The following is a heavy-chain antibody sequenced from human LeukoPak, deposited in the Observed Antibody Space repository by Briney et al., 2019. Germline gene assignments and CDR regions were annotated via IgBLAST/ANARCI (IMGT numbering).Heavy chain of an antibody. V-gene: IGHV1-2*02. Sequence: GASVKVSCKAAGYNFPAYFVHWVRQAPGQGLEWMGWINPNSGGATYARQFQGRVTMTRDTSINTAYIEVSRLRSDDTAVYYCARGSNVDTSMVTPFDYWGQGTLVTVSS. J-gene: IGHJ4*02. CDR3: ARGSNVDTSMVTPFDY. CDR2: INPNSGGA. D-gene: IGHD5-18*01. CDR1: GYNFPAYF.